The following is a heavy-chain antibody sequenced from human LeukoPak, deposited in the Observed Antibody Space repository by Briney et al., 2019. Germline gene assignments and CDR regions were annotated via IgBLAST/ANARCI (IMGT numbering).Heavy chain of an antibody. Sequence: PSETLSLTCTVSGDSVTSYYWSWIRQPPGKGLEWIGYIHYSGSTNDNPSLNSRVSMSVDTAKNQLSLKLTSVTAADTAVYYCARDQGSSLGMDVWGQGTTVTVSS. J-gene: IGHJ6*02. CDR2: IHYSGST. D-gene: IGHD3-3*02. CDR3: ARDQGSSLGMDV. CDR1: GDSVTSYY. V-gene: IGHV4-59*02.